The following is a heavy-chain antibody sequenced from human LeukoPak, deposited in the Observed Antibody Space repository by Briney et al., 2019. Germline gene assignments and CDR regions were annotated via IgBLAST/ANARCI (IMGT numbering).Heavy chain of an antibody. CDR1: GFTVSSNY. CDR2: IHSSSETI. Sequence: GGSLRLSCAASGFTVSSNYMSWVRQAPGKGLEWVSYIHSSSETIYYGDSVKGRFTISRDNGKNSLYLQMNSLRAEDTAVYYCAKKASYSSSQYYFDYWGQGTLVTVSS. CDR3: AKKASYSSSQYYFDY. D-gene: IGHD6-6*01. J-gene: IGHJ4*02. V-gene: IGHV3-48*04.